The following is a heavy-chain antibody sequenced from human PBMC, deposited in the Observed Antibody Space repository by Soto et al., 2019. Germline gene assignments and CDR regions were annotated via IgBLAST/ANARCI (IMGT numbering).Heavy chain of an antibody. V-gene: IGHV4-39*07. Sequence: PSETLSLTCTVSGGSISSSSYYWGWIRQPPGKGLEWIGSIYYSGSTYYNPSLKSRVTISVDTSKNQFSLKLSSVTAADTAVYYCARGLDYYFDYWGQGTLVTVS. CDR1: GGSISSSSYY. J-gene: IGHJ4*02. CDR2: IYYSGST. CDR3: ARGLDYYFDY.